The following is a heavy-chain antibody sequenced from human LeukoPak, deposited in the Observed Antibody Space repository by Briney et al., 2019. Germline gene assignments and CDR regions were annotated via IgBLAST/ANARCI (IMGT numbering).Heavy chain of an antibody. Sequence: GGSLRLSCAASGFTFSSYSMNWVRQAPGKGLEWVSSISSSSSYIYYADSVKGRFTISRDNAKNSLYLQVNSLRAEDTAVHYCASGGQVDYWGRGTLVTVSS. CDR1: GFTFSSYS. D-gene: IGHD3-3*01. CDR2: ISSSSSYI. J-gene: IGHJ4*02. V-gene: IGHV3-21*01. CDR3: ASGGQVDY.